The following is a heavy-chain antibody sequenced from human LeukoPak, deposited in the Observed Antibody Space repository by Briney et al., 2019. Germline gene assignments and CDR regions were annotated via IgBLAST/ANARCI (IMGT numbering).Heavy chain of an antibody. D-gene: IGHD3-22*01. CDR3: AKDKGGGAYYYDSSGYDY. V-gene: IGHV3-43*01. J-gene: IGHJ4*02. Sequence: PGGSLRLSCAASGFTFDDYTMHWVRQAPGKGLEWVSLISWDGGSTYYADSVKGRFTISRDNSKNSLYLQMNSLRTEDTALYYCAKDKGGGAYYYDSSGYDYWGQGTLVTVSS. CDR2: ISWDGGST. CDR1: GFTFDDYT.